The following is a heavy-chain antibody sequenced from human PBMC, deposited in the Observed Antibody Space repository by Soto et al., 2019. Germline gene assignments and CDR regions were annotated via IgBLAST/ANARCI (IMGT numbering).Heavy chain of an antibody. CDR1: GGSISSSSYY. J-gene: IGHJ5*02. D-gene: IGHD2-15*01. CDR2: IYYSGST. V-gene: IGHV4-39*01. CDR3: ARHAIVVVVAATGANWFDP. Sequence: QLQLQESGPGLVKPSETLSLTCTVSGGSISSSSYYWGWIRQPPGKGLEWIGSIYYSGSTYYNPSLKSRVTISVDTSKNQFSLKLSSVTAADTAVYYCARHAIVVVVAATGANWFDPWGQGTLVTVSS.